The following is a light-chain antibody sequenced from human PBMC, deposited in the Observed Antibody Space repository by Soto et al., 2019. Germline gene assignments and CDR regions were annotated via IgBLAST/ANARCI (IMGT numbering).Light chain of an antibody. CDR3: QYYGNSPLT. Sequence: EIVMTQSPATLSVPPGERATLSCRASQGISTSSLAWYRQKPGQAPRLLIYGAFNRATGIPDRFSGGGSGTDFTLTITRLEPEDFAVYYCQYYGNSPLTFGQGTKVDIK. CDR2: GAF. V-gene: IGKV3-20*01. CDR1: QGISTSS. J-gene: IGKJ1*01.